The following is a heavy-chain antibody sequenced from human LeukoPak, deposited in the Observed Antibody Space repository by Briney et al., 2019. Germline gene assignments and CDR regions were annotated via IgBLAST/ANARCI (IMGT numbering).Heavy chain of an antibody. CDR1: GGSISNYF. V-gene: IGHV4-59*01. D-gene: IGHD6-19*01. Sequence: SETLSLTCTVSGGSISNYFWSWIRQAPGKGLEYIGFIYYSGNTNYNPSFKSRVTISVDTSKKQFSLKLSSVTAADAAVYYCARDLAYRSSLRGTFDIWGQGTKVTVSS. CDR3: ARDLAYRSSLRGTFDI. J-gene: IGHJ3*02. CDR2: IYYSGNT.